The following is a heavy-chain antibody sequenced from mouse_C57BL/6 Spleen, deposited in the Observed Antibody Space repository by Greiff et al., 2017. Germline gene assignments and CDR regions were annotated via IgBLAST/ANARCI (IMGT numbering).Heavy chain of an antibody. CDR3: ARGSYYYGSSYEDY. CDR2: IDPSDSYT. J-gene: IGHJ2*01. D-gene: IGHD1-1*01. CDR1: GYTFTSYW. V-gene: IGHV1-69*01. Sequence: VQLQQPGAELVMPGASVKLSCKASGYTFTSYWMHWVKQRPGQGLEWIGEIDPSDSYTNYNQKFKGKSTLTVDKSSSTAYMQLSSLTSEDSAVYCCARGSYYYGSSYEDYWGQGTTLTVSS.